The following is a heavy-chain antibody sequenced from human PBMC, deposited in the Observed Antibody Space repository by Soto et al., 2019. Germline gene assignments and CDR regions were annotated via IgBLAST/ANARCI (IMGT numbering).Heavy chain of an antibody. Sequence: EVQLLESGGGWVQPGGSLRLSCTASGLTFSSFAMSWVRQAPGKGLEWVSGISASGGRTSYADSVKGRFTISRDNLKTTLYLKMNSPSADDTAVYYCANPFRLGELSVVALDYWGQGTLVTVSS. D-gene: IGHD3-16*02. CDR2: ISASGGRT. CDR3: ANPFRLGELSVVALDY. V-gene: IGHV3-23*01. CDR1: GLTFSSFA. J-gene: IGHJ4*02.